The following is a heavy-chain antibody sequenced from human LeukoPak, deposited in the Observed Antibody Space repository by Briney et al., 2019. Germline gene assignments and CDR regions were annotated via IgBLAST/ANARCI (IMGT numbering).Heavy chain of an antibody. CDR2: INQGGSEK. V-gene: IGHV3-7*05. Sequence: PGGSLRLSCAASGFTFSSYWMSWVRQAPGKGLERVGNINQGGSEKYYVDSVKGRFTISRDNSKNTLFLQMNSLRAEDTAVYYCARNIYYGSEKNYFDYWGQGTLVTVSS. D-gene: IGHD3-10*01. CDR1: GFTFSSYW. CDR3: ARNIYYGSEKNYFDY. J-gene: IGHJ4*02.